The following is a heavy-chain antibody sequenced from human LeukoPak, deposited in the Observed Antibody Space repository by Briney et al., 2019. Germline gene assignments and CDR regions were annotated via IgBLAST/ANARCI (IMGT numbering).Heavy chain of an antibody. CDR2: ITSTGENT. V-gene: IGHV3-23*01. J-gene: IGHJ4*02. Sequence: GGSLRLSCAASGFTFSIYAMSWVRQAPGKGLEWVSSITSTGENTWYADSVKGRFTISRDNSKNTLYLQMNSLRAEDTAVYYCAKDISPWSVTPYYFDYWGQGTLVTVSS. CDR1: GFTFSIYA. CDR3: AKDISPWSVTPYYFDY. D-gene: IGHD4-17*01.